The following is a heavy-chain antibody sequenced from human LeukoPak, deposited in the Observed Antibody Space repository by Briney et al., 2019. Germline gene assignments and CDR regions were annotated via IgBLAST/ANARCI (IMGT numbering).Heavy chain of an antibody. J-gene: IGHJ4*02. CDR1: GYTFSSYA. CDR3: AREHAAATDYYDDYYFNY. CDR2: INTNTGNP. V-gene: IGHV7-4-1*02. Sequence: GASVKVSCKASGYTFSSYAMNWVRQAPGQGLEWMGWINTNTGNPTYAQGFTGRFVFSLDTSVSTAYLQISSLKAEDTDVYYCAREHAAATDYYDDYYFNYWGQGTLVTVSS. D-gene: IGHD3-22*01.